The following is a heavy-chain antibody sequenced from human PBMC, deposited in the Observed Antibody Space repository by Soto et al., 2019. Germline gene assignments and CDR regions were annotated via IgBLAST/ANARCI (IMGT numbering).Heavy chain of an antibody. V-gene: IGHV3-48*03. CDR3: TRASWLPYLSFS. Sequence: GGSLRLSGAACGFTFSRFELHWVRHAPGKGLEWISYISSSGSTAYYASSVEGRFTISRDNANNSVYLQMDSLRAEDTALYYCTRASWLPYLSFSWGQGALVTFSS. CDR1: GFTFSRFE. J-gene: IGHJ5*02. D-gene: IGHD3-10*01. CDR2: ISSSGSTA.